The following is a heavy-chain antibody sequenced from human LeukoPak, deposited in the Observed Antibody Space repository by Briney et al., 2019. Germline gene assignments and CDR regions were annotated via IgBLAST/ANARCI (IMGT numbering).Heavy chain of an antibody. V-gene: IGHV1-69*13. CDR3: ASYKKEDYYDSSGYSL. CDR1: GGTVSIYA. Sequence: ASVTVSCTAAGGTVSIYAISWVRQAPGQGLEWMGGIIPIFGTANYAQKFQGRVTITADESTSTAYMELSSLRSEDTAVYYCASYKKEDYYDSSGYSLGGQGTLATVSS. D-gene: IGHD3-22*01. CDR2: IIPIFGTA. J-gene: IGHJ4*02.